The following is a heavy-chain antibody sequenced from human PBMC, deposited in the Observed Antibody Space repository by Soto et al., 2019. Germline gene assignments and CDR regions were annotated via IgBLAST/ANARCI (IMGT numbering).Heavy chain of an antibody. Sequence: PSETLSLTCTVSGGSISSYYWSWIRQPPGKGLEWIGCIYYSGSTYYNPSLKSRVTISVDTSKNQFSLKLSSVTAADTAVYYCAREGGDSSRSGWFDPWGQGTMVTVSS. CDR3: AREGGDSSRSGWFDP. CDR1: GGSISSYY. CDR2: IYYSGST. J-gene: IGHJ5*02. V-gene: IGHV4-59*01. D-gene: IGHD6-13*01.